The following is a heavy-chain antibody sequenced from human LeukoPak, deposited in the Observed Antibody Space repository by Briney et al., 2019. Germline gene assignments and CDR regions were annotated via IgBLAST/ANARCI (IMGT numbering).Heavy chain of an antibody. Sequence: GGSLRLSCAASGFTFSSYDMHWVRQATGKGLEWVSAIGTAGDTYYPGSVKGRFTISRENPKNSLYLQMNRLRAGDTAVYYCARVGRGYYGMDVWGQGTTVTVSS. V-gene: IGHV3-13*01. J-gene: IGHJ6*02. CDR2: IGTAGDT. CDR1: GFTFSSYD. CDR3: ARVGRGYYGMDV.